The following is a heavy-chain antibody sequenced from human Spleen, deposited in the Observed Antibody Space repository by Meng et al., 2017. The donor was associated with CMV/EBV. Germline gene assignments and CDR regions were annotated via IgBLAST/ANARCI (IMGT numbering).Heavy chain of an antibody. CDR1: GGSINDTNYY. CDR2: IYYSGST. V-gene: IGHV4-39*07. J-gene: IGHJ5*02. CDR3: ARDLWTMTVTGTDHWYDP. D-gene: IGHD1/OR15-1a*01. Sequence: GSLRLSCTVSGGSINDTNYYWGWIRQPPGKGLEWIGSIYYSGSTYYNPSLKSRVTISVDTSKNQFSLTLNSVTAADTAVYYCARDLWTMTVTGTDHWYDPWGQGTLVTVSS.